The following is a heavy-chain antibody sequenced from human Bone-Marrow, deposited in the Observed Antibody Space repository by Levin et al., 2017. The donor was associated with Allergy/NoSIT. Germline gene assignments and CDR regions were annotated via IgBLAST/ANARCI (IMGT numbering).Heavy chain of an antibody. CDR2: ISWDGAIK. Sequence: GGSLRLSCAASGFTFDDYAMHWVRLAPGKGLEWVSGISWDGAIKNYADSVKGRFSISRDNAKNSLFLQMDILRREDTAFYFCAKTVGPSSFFFFDSWGQGTLVTVSS. V-gene: IGHV3-9*01. CDR1: GFTFDDYA. D-gene: IGHD2/OR15-2a*01. CDR3: AKTVGPSSFFFFDS. J-gene: IGHJ4*02.